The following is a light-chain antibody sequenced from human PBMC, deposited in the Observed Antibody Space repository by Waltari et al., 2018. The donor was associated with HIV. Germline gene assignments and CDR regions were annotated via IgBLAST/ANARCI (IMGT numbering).Light chain of an antibody. CDR3: QQTNSFPIT. Sequence: DIQLTQFPSSVSAAVGDRVTMTCRATQGIANWVAWYQHKPGRAPKLLIHGASILQEGVPSRFSGSESGTVFTLTLNRLQPEDFATYFCQQTNSFPITFGQGTRLDSK. CDR2: GAS. CDR1: QGIANW. V-gene: IGKV1-12*01. J-gene: IGKJ5*01.